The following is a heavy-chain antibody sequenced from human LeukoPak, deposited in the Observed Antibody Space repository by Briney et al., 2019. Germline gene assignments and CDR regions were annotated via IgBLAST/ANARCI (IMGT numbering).Heavy chain of an antibody. V-gene: IGHV3-21*01. CDR1: GFTFSSYR. J-gene: IGHJ6*03. Sequence: PGGSLRLSCEASGFTFSSYRMNWVRQAPGKGLEWVSFISTSSSYIYYRESVKGRFTISRDNAKKSLYLQMNSLRAEDTAVYYCARGIMTPYYMDVWGKGTTVTVSS. CDR3: ARGIMTPYYMDV. D-gene: IGHD3-16*01. CDR2: ISTSSSYI.